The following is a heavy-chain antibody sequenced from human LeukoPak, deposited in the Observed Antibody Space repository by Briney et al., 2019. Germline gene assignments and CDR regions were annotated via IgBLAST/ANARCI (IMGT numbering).Heavy chain of an antibody. CDR2: ISYDGSNN. J-gene: IGHJ4*02. V-gene: IGHV3-30*12. D-gene: IGHD5-18*01. CDR1: GFTFSSYG. CDR3: APLADTTDY. Sequence: GMALRLSCAASGFTFSSYGMHWVRQAPGKGLEWVAVISYDGSNNYYADSVKGRFTISRDNSKNTLYLQMNSLRAEDTAVYYCAPLADTTDYWGQGTLVTVSS.